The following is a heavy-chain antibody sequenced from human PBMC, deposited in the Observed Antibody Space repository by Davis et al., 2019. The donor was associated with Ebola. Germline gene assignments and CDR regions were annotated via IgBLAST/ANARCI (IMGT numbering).Heavy chain of an antibody. CDR1: GYNFNDYY. CDR3: AFNRGYGVWFDP. V-gene: IGHV1/OR15-3*01. CDR2: INAGNGHT. Sequence: AASVKVSCKASGYNFNDYYMHWVRQAPGQGLEWMGWINAGNGHTQYSQKFQGRVTITRDTSTTTAYMELRSLRSDDTAVYYCAFNRGYGVWFDPWGQGTQVTVSS. D-gene: IGHD3-3*01. J-gene: IGHJ5*02.